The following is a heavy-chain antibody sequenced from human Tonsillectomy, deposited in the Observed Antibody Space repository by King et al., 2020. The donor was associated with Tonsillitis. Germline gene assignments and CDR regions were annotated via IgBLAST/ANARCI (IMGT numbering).Heavy chain of an antibody. D-gene: IGHD2-15*01. CDR3: AGDRGGFGVVAATQDY. Sequence: LQLVQSGGGVVQPGRSLRLSCAASGFTFSSYAMDWVRQAPGKGLEWVAVISYDGSNKYYADSVKGRFTISRDNSKNTLYLQMNSLRAEDTAEYYCAGDRGGFGVVAATQDYWGQGTLVTVSS. CDR2: ISYDGSNK. CDR1: GFTFSSYA. J-gene: IGHJ4*02. V-gene: IGHV3-30-3*01.